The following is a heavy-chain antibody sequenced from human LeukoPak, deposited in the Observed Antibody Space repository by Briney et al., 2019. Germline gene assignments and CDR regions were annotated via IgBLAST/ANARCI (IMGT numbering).Heavy chain of an antibody. CDR2: IYPGDSDT. J-gene: IGHJ5*02. CDR1: GYSFTSYW. CDR3: ARHLMTTVTTSWTWFDP. Sequence: GESLKISCKGSGYSFTSYWIGWVRQMPGKGLGWMGIIYPGDSDTRYSPSFQGQVTISADKSISTAYLQWSSLKASDTAMYYCARHLMTTVTTSWTWFDPWGQGTLVTVSS. D-gene: IGHD4-11*01. V-gene: IGHV5-51*01.